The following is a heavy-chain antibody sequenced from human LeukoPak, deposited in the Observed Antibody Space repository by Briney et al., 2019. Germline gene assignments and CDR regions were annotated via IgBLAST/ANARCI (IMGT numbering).Heavy chain of an antibody. CDR2: ISAYNGNT. J-gene: IGHJ5*02. CDR1: GYTFTSYG. D-gene: IGHD6-19*01. CDR3: ARDRSIAVAGGRRFDWAPNWFDP. Sequence: GASVKVSCKASGYTFTSYGISWVRQAPGQGLEWMGWISAYNGNTNYAQKLQGRVTMTTDTSTSTAYMELSRLRPDDTAVYYCARDRSIAVAGGRRFDWAPNWFDPWGQGTLVTVSS. V-gene: IGHV1-18*01.